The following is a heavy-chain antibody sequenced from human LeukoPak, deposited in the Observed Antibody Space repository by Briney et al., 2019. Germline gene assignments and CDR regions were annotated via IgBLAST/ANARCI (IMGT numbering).Heavy chain of an antibody. V-gene: IGHV3-33*01. D-gene: IGHD6-19*01. CDR3: ARLGLAPTYFDY. Sequence: PGRSLRLSCAASGFTFSSYGMHWVRQAPGKGLEWVAVIWSDGRNKHYADSVKGRFTVSRDNAKNSLYLQMNSLRAEDTAVYYCARLGLAPTYFDYWGQGTLVTVSS. J-gene: IGHJ4*02. CDR1: GFTFSSYG. CDR2: IWSDGRNK.